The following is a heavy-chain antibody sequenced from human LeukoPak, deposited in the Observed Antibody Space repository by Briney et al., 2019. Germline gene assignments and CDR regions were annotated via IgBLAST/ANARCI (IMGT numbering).Heavy chain of an antibody. Sequence: GGSLRLSCAASGFTVSSDYMSWVRQAPGKGLEWVSVIYSGGGTYYTDSVQGRFTISRDNSKNTLYLQMNSLRAEDTAVYYCARVRGGSYFDYWGQGTLVTVSS. D-gene: IGHD6-25*01. CDR1: GFTVSSDY. CDR2: IYSGGGT. V-gene: IGHV3-53*01. J-gene: IGHJ4*02. CDR3: ARVRGGSYFDY.